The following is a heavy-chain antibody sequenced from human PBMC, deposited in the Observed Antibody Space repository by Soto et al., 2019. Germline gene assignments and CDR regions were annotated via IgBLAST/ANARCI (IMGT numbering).Heavy chain of an antibody. CDR3: ARAGYCSGGTCFHGNCDY. CDR2: INPNGGST. V-gene: IGHV1-46*01. Sequence: HVQLVQSGAEVKRPGASVKVSCKASGYTFTTYYMHWVRQAPGQGLEWLGIINPNGGSTTYSQKFKGRVTMTRDTSTSTVYLELSSLRSEDTAVYYCARAGYCSGGTCFHGNCDYWGQGTLVTVSA. CDR1: GYTFTTYY. J-gene: IGHJ4*02. D-gene: IGHD2-15*01.